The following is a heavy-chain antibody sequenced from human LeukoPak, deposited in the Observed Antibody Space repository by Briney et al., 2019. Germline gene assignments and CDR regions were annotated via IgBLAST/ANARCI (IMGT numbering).Heavy chain of an antibody. CDR1: GYTFTSYG. J-gene: IGHJ5*02. V-gene: IGHV1-18*01. Sequence: GASVKVSCKACGYTFTSYGISCVRQAPGQGLEWMGWISAYNGNTNYAQKLQGRVTMTTDTSTSTAYMELRSLRSDDTAVYYCARVPPVVADNWFDPWGQGTLVTVSS. CDR2: ISAYNGNT. D-gene: IGHD2-15*01. CDR3: ARVPPVVADNWFDP.